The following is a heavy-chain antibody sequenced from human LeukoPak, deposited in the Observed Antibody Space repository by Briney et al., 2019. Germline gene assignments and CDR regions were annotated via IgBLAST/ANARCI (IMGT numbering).Heavy chain of an antibody. CDR2: FYTSGCT. CDR3: ATASDSYDINGWVPFDY. V-gene: IGHV4-61*02. CDR1: GNSISSGDNY. J-gene: IGHJ4*02. D-gene: IGHD3-22*01. Sequence: SETLTLTCTGSGNSISSGDNYWIWLSQPAGMELEWIARFYTSGCTNYDPSLKSRVTITGDTSKNQFSLRLSSVTAADTAVYYCATASDSYDINGWVPFDYGGQGTLVTVS.